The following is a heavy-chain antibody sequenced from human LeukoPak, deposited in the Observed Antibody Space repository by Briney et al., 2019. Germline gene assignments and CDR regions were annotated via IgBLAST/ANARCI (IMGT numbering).Heavy chain of an antibody. V-gene: IGHV1-2*02. J-gene: IGHJ4*02. CDR1: RYIFTRYY. CDR3: AREGVAASPYIFDY. D-gene: IGHD6-6*01. Sequence: ASVKVSCKASRYIFTRYYMHWVGQAAGQGGEGMGWINSYRGGTNYAQKFQGRVTLTRDTPIRTAYMELSRLRSDDTSVYYCAREGVAASPYIFDYWGQGTLVTVSS. CDR2: INSYRGGT.